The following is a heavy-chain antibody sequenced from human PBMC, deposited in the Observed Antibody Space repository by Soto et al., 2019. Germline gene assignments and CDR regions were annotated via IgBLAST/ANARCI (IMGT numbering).Heavy chain of an antibody. Sequence: QVQLQESGPGLVKPSETLSLTCTVSGGSISSYYWSWIRQPPGKGLEWIGYIYYSGSTNYNPSLKSRVNISVDTSKNQFSLKLSSVTAADTAVYYCATRYPYCSSTSCYSGEASAFDIWGQGTMVTVSS. V-gene: IGHV4-59*08. CDR2: IYYSGST. CDR1: GGSISSYY. J-gene: IGHJ3*02. CDR3: ATRYPYCSSTSCYSGEASAFDI. D-gene: IGHD2-2*02.